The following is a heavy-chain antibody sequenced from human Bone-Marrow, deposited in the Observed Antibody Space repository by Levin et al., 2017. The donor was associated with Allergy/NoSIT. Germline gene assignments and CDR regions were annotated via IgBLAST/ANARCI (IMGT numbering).Heavy chain of an antibody. CDR2: IRSKAYGGTT. V-gene: IGHV3-49*04. CDR1: GFTFGDYA. CDR3: TRVGHGSGSPPPFDI. Sequence: GGSLRLSCTASGFTFGDYAMSWVRQAPGKGLEWVGFIRSKAYGGTTEYAASVKGRFTISRDDSKSIAYLQMNSLKTEDTAVYYCTRVGHGSGSPPPFDIWGQGTMVTVSS. J-gene: IGHJ3*02. D-gene: IGHD3-10*01.